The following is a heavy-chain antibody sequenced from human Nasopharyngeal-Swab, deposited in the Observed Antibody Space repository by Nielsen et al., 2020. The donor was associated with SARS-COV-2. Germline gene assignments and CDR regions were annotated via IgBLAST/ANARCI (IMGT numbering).Heavy chain of an antibody. J-gene: IGHJ4*02. CDR1: GYIFIGYY. CDR2: INPNTGDT. CDR3: VKDGQPPGP. V-gene: IGHV1-2*06. D-gene: IGHD3/OR15-3a*01. Sequence: ASVKVSCKASGYIFIGYYMHWVRQAPGQGLEWMGRINPNTGDTNYAQKFQGRVSMTRDTALTSVYMELTGLTSDDTAVYFCVKDGQPPGPWGQGTLVPVSS.